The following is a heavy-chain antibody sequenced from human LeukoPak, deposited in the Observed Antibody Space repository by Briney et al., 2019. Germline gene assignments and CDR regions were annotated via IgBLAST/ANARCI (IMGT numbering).Heavy chain of an antibody. D-gene: IGHD3-9*01. J-gene: IGHJ6*03. CDR1: GFTFTSYS. CDR3: ARESRGYDILTGKYHRGYYSYYMDV. CDR2: ISSSTI. V-gene: IGHV3-48*01. Sequence: GGSLRLSCAASGFTFTSYSMNWVRQAPGKGLEWISYISSSTIYYADSVKGRFTISRDNARNSLYLQMNSLRAEDTAVYYCARESRGYDILTGKYHRGYYSYYMDVWGKGTTVTVSS.